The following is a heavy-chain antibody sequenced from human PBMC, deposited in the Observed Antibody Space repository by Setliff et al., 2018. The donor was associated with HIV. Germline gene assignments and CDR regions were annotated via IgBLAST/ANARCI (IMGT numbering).Heavy chain of an antibody. CDR3: AKFYGDYHTFDI. V-gene: IGHV1-2*02. D-gene: IGHD4-17*01. J-gene: IGHJ3*02. Sequence: ASVKVSCKASGYTFTGYFLHWVRQAPGQGLEYMGWINPNSGSTNYAQKFQGRVTMTRDTSVSTAYMELSRLRSDDTAVYYCAKFYGDYHTFDIWGQGTMVTVSS. CDR2: INPNSGST. CDR1: GYTFTGYF.